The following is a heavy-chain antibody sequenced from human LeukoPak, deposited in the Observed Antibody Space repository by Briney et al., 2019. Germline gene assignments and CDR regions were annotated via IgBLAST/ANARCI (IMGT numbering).Heavy chain of an antibody. CDR1: GFTFDDYA. D-gene: IGHD2/OR15-2a*01. Sequence: GGPLRLSCAASGFTFDDYAMHWVRQASGKGLEWVSHITWDGGSTHYADSVEGRFTISRDNRENSLYLQMNSLRPEDTALYYCAKDRAARGRGNYFYMDVWGKGTTVTVSS. J-gene: IGHJ6*03. CDR3: AKDRAARGRGNYFYMDV. CDR2: ITWDGGST. V-gene: IGHV3-43D*03.